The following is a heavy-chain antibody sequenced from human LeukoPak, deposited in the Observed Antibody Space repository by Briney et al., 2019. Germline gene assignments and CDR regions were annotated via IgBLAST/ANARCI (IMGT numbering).Heavy chain of an antibody. J-gene: IGHJ4*02. V-gene: IGHV4-34*01. CDR3: ARGVDNYPDY. CDR2: INHSGST. D-gene: IGHD5-24*01. CDR1: GGSFSGYY. Sequence: SETLSLTCAVYGGSFSGYYWSWIRQPPGKGLEWIGEINHSGSTNYNPSLKSRVTISVDTSKNQFSLKLSSVTAVDTAVYYCARGVDNYPDYWGQGTLVTVSS.